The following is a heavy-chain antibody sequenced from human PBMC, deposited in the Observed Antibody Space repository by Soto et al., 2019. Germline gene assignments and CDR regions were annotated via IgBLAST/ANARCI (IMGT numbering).Heavy chain of an antibody. J-gene: IGHJ6*02. D-gene: IGHD1-1*01. Sequence: LRLSCAASGFTFSSYAMHWVRQAPGKGLEWVAVISYDGSNKYYADSVKGRFTISRDNSKNTLYLQMNSLRAEDTAVYYCARIELEPTMDVWGQGTTVTVSS. CDR2: ISYDGSNK. CDR3: ARIELEPTMDV. V-gene: IGHV3-30-3*01. CDR1: GFTFSSYA.